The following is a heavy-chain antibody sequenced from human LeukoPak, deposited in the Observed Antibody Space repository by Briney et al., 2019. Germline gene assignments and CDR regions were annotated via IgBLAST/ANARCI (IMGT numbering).Heavy chain of an antibody. J-gene: IGHJ4*02. D-gene: IGHD5-24*01. CDR2: ISYDGSNK. Sequence: GRSLRLSCAASGFTLSSYAMHWVRQAPGKGVEGVAVISYDGSNKYYADSVRGRFTISRDNSKNTLYLQMNSLRAEDTAVYYCARDTSRDGYNPLDFWGQGTLVTVSS. CDR3: ARDTSRDGYNPLDF. V-gene: IGHV3-30*04. CDR1: GFTLSSYA.